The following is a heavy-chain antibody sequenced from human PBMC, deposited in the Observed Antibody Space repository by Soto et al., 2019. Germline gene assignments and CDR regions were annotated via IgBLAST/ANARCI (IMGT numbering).Heavy chain of an antibody. CDR1: GFSLSTNGVG. D-gene: IGHD3-16*01. V-gene: IGHV2-5*02. J-gene: IGHJ4*02. CDR2: IYWDDSK. Sequence: QITLKESGPTLVKPTQTLTLTCTFSGFSLSTNGVGVGWIRQPPGKALEWLALIYWDDSKEYSPSLRSRPTITKDTSKNQVVLTMTNMDPVDTATYYWAHKGGGDRILDFWGQGTLVTVSS. CDR3: AHKGGGDRILDF.